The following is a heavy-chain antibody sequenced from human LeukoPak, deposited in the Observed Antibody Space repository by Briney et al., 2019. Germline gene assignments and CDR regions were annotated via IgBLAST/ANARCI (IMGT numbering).Heavy chain of an antibody. CDR2: VSTSSIYI. CDR1: GFNFSSYS. J-gene: IGHJ4*02. Sequence: PGGSLRLSCAAPGFNFSSYSMKWVRQAPGKGLEWGSSVSTSSIYIYYADSVKGRFTISRDNAKNSLYLQMNSLRAEDTAVYYCARVNWNDLGYYFDYWGQGTLVTVSS. D-gene: IGHD1-20*01. CDR3: ARVNWNDLGYYFDY. V-gene: IGHV3-21*06.